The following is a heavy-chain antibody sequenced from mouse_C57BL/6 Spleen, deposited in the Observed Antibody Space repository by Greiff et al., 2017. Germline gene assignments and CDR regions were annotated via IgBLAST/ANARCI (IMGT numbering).Heavy chain of an antibody. J-gene: IGHJ4*01. V-gene: IGHV1-85*01. CDR1: GYTFTSYD. Sequence: VQLQQSGPELVKPGASVQLSCKASGYTFTSYDINWVKQRPGQGLEWIGWIYPRDGSTKYNAKFKGKATLTVDTSSSTAYMQLSSLTSEDSAVYFWASQTAQAYYARDYWGQGTSVTVSS. CDR3: ASQTAQAYYARDY. D-gene: IGHD3-2*02. CDR2: IYPRDGST.